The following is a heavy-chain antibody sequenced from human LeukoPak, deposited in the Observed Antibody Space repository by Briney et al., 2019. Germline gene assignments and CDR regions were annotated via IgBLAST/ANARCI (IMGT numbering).Heavy chain of an antibody. D-gene: IGHD3-10*01. CDR2: IGSKANSYAT. CDR1: GFTFSGSA. V-gene: IGHV3-73*01. J-gene: IGHJ4*02. Sequence: GGSLRLSCAASGFTFSGSAMHWVRQASGKGLEWVGRIGSKANSYATAYAASVKGRFTISRDDSKNTAYLQMNSLKTEDTAVYYCIGGFGELLSEYYFDYWGQGTLVTVSP. CDR3: IGGFGELLSEYYFDY.